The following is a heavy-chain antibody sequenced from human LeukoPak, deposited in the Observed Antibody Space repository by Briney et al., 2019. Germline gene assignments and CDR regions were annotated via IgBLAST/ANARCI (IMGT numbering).Heavy chain of an antibody. CDR2: IKEDGSIK. D-gene: IGHD6-13*01. V-gene: IGHV3-7*01. J-gene: IGHJ4*02. CDR3: ARIGYSSSSIDY. Sequence: PGGSLRLSCAASGFTFSWYWMSWVRRAPGKGLEWVANIKEDGSIKYYVDSVKGRLTISRDNAKSSLYLQVNSLRAEDTASYYCARIGYSSSSIDYWGQGTLVTVSS. CDR1: GFTFSWYW.